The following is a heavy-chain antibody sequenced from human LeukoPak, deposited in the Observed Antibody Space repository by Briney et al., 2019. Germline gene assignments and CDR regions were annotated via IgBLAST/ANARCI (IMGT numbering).Heavy chain of an antibody. CDR3: ARDTWGFEN. D-gene: IGHD3-16*01. Sequence: GGSLRLSCAASGFTFSRDAMSWVRQAPGKGLEWVSYISITSSTKYYADAVRGRFSISRDNARNSLYLQMDSLRAEDTAVFFCARDTWGFENWGQGTLVTVSS. V-gene: IGHV3-48*04. J-gene: IGHJ4*02. CDR2: ISITSSTK. CDR1: GFTFSRDA.